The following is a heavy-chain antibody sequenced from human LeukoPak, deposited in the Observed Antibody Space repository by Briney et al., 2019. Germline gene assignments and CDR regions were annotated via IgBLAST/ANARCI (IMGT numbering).Heavy chain of an antibody. CDR2: IYYSGST. CDR1: GGSISSYY. J-gene: IGHJ4*02. V-gene: IGHV4-59*01. D-gene: IGHD3-10*01. Sequence: PSETLSLTCTVSGGSISSYYWSWIRQPPGKGLEWIGCIYYSGSTNYNPSLKSRVTISVDTSKNQFSLKLSSVTAADTAVYYCARETGPNYFDYWGQGTLVTVSS. CDR3: ARETGPNYFDY.